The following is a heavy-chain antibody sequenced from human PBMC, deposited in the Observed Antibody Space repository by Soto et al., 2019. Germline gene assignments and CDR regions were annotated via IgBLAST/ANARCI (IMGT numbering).Heavy chain of an antibody. V-gene: IGHV4-59*01. Sequence: SETLSLTCTVSGGSISTNYWTWIRLPPGKGPEWVGYIYSSGSTNYNPSLRGRVTLSVDASKNQVSLKLSSVTAADTAVYYCARAPANVLGHYYYGTDVWGHGTTVTVSS. CDR3: ARAPANVLGHYYYGTDV. J-gene: IGHJ6*02. CDR1: GGSISTNY. CDR2: IYSSGST. D-gene: IGHD2-2*01.